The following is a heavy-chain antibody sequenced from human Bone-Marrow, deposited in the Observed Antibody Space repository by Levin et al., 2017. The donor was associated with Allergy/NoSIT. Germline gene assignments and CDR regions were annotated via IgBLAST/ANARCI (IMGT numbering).Heavy chain of an antibody. V-gene: IGHV1-24*01. Sequence: ASVKVSCKVSGYIFSELSIHWVRQAPGKGLEWMGGFHPEDGETIYSPKFQGRVTMTEDTSTDTAYMELSSLTSDDTAVYYCATVPPNPDYVYALDVWGQGTTVTVSS. CDR3: ATVPPNPDYVYALDV. CDR1: GYIFSELS. CDR2: FHPEDGET. J-gene: IGHJ6*02. D-gene: IGHD3-16*01.